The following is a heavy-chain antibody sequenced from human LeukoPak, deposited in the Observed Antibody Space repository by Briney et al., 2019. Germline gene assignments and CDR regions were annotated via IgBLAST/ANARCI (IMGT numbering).Heavy chain of an antibody. Sequence: PGGSLRLSCAASGFTFSSYTMHWVRQAPGKGLEWVAVISYDGSNKYYADSVKGRFTISRDNSKNTLYLQMNSLRAEDTAVYYCARGLHYYYYGMDVWGQGTTVTVPS. CDR3: ARGLHYYYYGMDV. V-gene: IGHV3-30-3*01. CDR2: ISYDGSNK. J-gene: IGHJ6*02. CDR1: GFTFSSYT. D-gene: IGHD3-10*01.